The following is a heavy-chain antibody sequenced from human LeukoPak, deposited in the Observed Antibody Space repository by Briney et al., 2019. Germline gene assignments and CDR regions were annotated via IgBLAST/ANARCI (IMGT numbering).Heavy chain of an antibody. CDR3: ARDLKAVAGTIY. CDR2: INPNSGGT. Sequence: ASVKVSCKASGYTFAGYYMHWVRQAPGQGLEWMGWINPNSGGTNYAQKFQGRVTMTRDTSISTAYVELSRLRSDDTAVYYCARDLKAVAGTIYWGQGTLVTVSS. J-gene: IGHJ4*02. CDR1: GYTFAGYY. V-gene: IGHV1-2*02. D-gene: IGHD6-19*01.